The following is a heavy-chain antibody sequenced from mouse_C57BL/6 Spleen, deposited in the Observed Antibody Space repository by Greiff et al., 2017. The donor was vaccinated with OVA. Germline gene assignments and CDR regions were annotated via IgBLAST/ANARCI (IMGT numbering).Heavy chain of an antibody. CDR3: ARNNYDNDKNFDV. V-gene: IGHV8-12*01. CDR2: IYWDDDK. CDR1: GFSLSTSGMG. D-gene: IGHD2-4*01. J-gene: IGHJ1*03. Sequence: QVTLKESGPGILQSSQTLSLTCSFSGFSLSTSGMGVSWIRQPSGKGLEWLAHIYWDDDKRYNPSLKSRLTISQDTSRNQVLLKITSVDTADTATYYGARNNYDNDKNFDVWGTGTTVTVSS.